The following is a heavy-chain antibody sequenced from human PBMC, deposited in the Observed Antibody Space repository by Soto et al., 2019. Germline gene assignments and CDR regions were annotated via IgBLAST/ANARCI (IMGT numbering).Heavy chain of an antibody. CDR2: IYYSGST. D-gene: IGHD4-17*01. CDR3: ARFSTVTTKVLDY. J-gene: IGHJ4*02. CDR1: GGSISSGGYY. V-gene: IGHV4-31*03. Sequence: SETLSLTCTVSGGSISSGGYYWSWIRQHPGKGLEWIGYIYYSGSTYYNPSLKSRVTISVDTSKNQFSLKLSSVTAADTAVYYCARFSTVTTKVLDYWGQGTLVTVSS.